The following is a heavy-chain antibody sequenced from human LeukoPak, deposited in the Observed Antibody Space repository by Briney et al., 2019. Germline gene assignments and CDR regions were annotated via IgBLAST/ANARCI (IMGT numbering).Heavy chain of an antibody. V-gene: IGHV3-30*04. CDR1: GFTFSRYA. Sequence: GTSLRLSCAASGFTFSRYAMHWVRQAPGKGLEWVAVISNDGRVTHYADSLKGRFSISRDNSKNTLSLLMSSLRVEDTALYYCARAPGYSSSWPPDYWGQGTLVTVSS. CDR3: ARAPGYSSSWPPDY. CDR2: ISNDGRVT. D-gene: IGHD6-13*01. J-gene: IGHJ4*02.